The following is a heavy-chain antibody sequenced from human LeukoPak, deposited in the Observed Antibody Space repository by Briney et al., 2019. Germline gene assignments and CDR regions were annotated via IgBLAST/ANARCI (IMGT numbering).Heavy chain of an antibody. CDR3: ASSNSYCSSTSCHGTHYYYMDV. CDR1: GGSISSSSYY. CDR2: IYYSGST. J-gene: IGHJ6*03. D-gene: IGHD2-2*01. Sequence: PSETLSLTCTVSGGSISSSSYYWGWIRQPPGKGLEWIGSIYYSGSTYYNPSLKSRVTMSVDTSKNQFSLKLSSVTAADTAVYYCASSNSYCSSTSCHGTHYYYMDVWGKGTTVTVSS. V-gene: IGHV4-39*07.